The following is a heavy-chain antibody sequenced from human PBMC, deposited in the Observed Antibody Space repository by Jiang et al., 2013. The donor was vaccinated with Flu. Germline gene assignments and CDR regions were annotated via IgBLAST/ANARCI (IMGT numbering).Heavy chain of an antibody. CDR2: MSGDGSRT. Sequence: VESGGGLVQPGGSLRLSCAASDFSFSRFWMHWVRQAPGKGLMWVARMSGDGSRTAYADSVKGRFTISRDNAKNTLYLQMNSLRGEDTAVYFCARDMGNYAILDYWGQGTLVSVSS. CDR1: DFSFSRFW. J-gene: IGHJ4*02. CDR3: ARDMGNYAILDY. D-gene: IGHD4-11*01. V-gene: IGHV3-74*01.